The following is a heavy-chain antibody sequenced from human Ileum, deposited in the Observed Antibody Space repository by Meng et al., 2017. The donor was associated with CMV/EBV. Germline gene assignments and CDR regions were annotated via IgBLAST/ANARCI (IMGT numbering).Heavy chain of an antibody. D-gene: IGHD5-18*01. CDR1: GYNFIGYY. Sequence: QVHRVQSGAEVKKPGASVRVSCKASGYNFIGYYMQWVRQAPGQGLEWMGWINPDNGGTNYAQKFQGRVTMTRDTSITTAYMELSRLRSDDTAIYYCAKYRYGLGFDYWGQGTLVTVSS. CDR2: INPDNGGT. J-gene: IGHJ4*02. V-gene: IGHV1-2*02. CDR3: AKYRYGLGFDY.